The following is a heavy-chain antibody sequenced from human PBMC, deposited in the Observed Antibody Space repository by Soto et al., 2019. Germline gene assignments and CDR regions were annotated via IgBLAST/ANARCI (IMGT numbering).Heavy chain of an antibody. V-gene: IGHV5-51*01. CDR2: IYPGDADT. D-gene: IGHD1-26*01. CDR3: ARRLYSGSYYYFDY. Sequence: PGGSLKISCKVSGYSFTSYWIGWVRQMPGKGLEWMGIIYPGDADTRYSPSFQGQVTISADKSISTAYLQWSSLKASDTAMYYCARRLYSGSYYYFDYWGQGTLVTVSS. J-gene: IGHJ4*02. CDR1: GYSFTSYW.